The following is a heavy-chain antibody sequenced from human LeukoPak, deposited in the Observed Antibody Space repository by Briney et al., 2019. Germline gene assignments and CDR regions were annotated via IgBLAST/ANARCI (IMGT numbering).Heavy chain of an antibody. J-gene: IGHJ4*02. V-gene: IGHV4-39*01. CDR1: GGSISRSSYF. CDR2: LYYSGNT. D-gene: IGHD6-13*01. CDR3: ARHYSSSWYYFDY. Sequence: SETLSLTCTVSGGSISRSSYFWGWIRQPPGEGLEWIGSLYYSGNTYYNPSLKSRVTISVDTSKNQFSLKVNSMTAADTAVYYCARHYSSSWYYFDYWGQGTLVTVSS.